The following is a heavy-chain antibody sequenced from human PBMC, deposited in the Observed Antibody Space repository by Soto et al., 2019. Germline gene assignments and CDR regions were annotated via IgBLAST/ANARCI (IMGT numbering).Heavy chain of an antibody. CDR1: GGSFSGYY. Sequence: SETLSLTCAVYGGSFSGYYWSWIRQPPGKGLEWIGEINHSGSTNYNPSLKSRVTISVDTSKNQFSLKLSSVTAADTAVYYCARGGRRDGYNFYYYGMDVWGQGTMVTVSS. CDR2: INHSGST. CDR3: ARGGRRDGYNFYYYGMDV. J-gene: IGHJ6*02. V-gene: IGHV4-34*01. D-gene: IGHD5-12*01.